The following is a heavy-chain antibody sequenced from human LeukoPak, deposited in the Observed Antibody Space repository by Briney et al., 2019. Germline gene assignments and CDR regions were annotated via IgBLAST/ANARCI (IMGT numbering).Heavy chain of an antibody. Sequence: PSETLSLTCAVYGGSFSGYYWSWIRQPPGKGLEWIGEINHSGSTNYNPSLKSRVTISVDTSKNQFSLKLSSVTAADTAVYYCARVMVGRYCSSTSCHPARNWFDPWGQGTLVTVSS. CDR3: ARVMVGRYCSSTSCHPARNWFDP. D-gene: IGHD2-2*01. CDR1: GGSFSGYY. CDR2: INHSGST. V-gene: IGHV4-34*01. J-gene: IGHJ5*02.